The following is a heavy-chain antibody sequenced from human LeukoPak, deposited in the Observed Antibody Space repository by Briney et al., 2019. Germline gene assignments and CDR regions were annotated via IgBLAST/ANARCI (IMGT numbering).Heavy chain of an antibody. J-gene: IGHJ6*03. CDR1: GYTFTGYY. CDR3: ARGSGPGHNIVVVPAAAEGLYYYYYMDV. CDR2: INPNSGGT. V-gene: IGHV1-2*02. Sequence: ASVKVSCKASGYTFTGYYMHWVRQAPGQGLEWMGWINPNSGGTNYAQKFQGRVTMTRNTSISTAYMELSSLRSEDTAVYYCARGSGPGHNIVVVPAAAEGLYYYYYMDVWGKGTTVTISS. D-gene: IGHD2-2*01.